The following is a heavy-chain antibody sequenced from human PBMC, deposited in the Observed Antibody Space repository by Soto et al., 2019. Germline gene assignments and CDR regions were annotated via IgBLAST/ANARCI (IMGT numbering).Heavy chain of an antibody. D-gene: IGHD2-15*01. V-gene: IGHV3-15*01. Sequence: GGSLRLSCAASGFTFSNAWMSWVRQAPGKGLEWVGRIKSKTDGGTTDYAAPVKGRFTISRDDSKNTLYLQMNSLKTEDTAVYYCTTSLSVVENAFDIWGQGTMVTVSS. CDR2: IKSKTDGGTT. CDR1: GFTFSNAW. CDR3: TTSLSVVENAFDI. J-gene: IGHJ3*02.